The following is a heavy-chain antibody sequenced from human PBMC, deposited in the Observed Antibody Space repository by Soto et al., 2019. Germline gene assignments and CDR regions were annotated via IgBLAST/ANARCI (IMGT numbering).Heavy chain of an antibody. V-gene: IGHV3-23*01. CDR1: GFTFSSYA. D-gene: IGHD3-9*01. CDR3: AASSTYYDILTGYYSPLNFDY. J-gene: IGHJ4*02. CDR2: LSGTGGNT. Sequence: GGSLRLSCAASGFTFSSYAMSWVRQAPGKGLAWVSALSGTGGNTYYADSVKGRFTISRDNSKNTLYLQMNSLRAEDTAVYYCAASSTYYDILTGYYSPLNFDYWGQGSLVTVSS.